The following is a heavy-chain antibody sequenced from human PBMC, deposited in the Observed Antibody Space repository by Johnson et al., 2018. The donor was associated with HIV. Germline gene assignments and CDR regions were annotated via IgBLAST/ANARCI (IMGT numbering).Heavy chain of an antibody. CDR3: ARDVAATMIVVGGAYDAFDI. D-gene: IGHD3-22*01. V-gene: IGHV3-66*02. Sequence: MLLVESGGGLVQPGGSLRLSCAASGFTVSSNYMSWVRQAPGKGLEWVSFIYDGGTTYYADSVKGRFTISRDNSKNTLYLQMNSLRAEDTAVYYCARDVAATMIVVGGAYDAFDIWGQGTMVTVSS. J-gene: IGHJ3*02. CDR2: IYDGGTT. CDR1: GFTVSSNY.